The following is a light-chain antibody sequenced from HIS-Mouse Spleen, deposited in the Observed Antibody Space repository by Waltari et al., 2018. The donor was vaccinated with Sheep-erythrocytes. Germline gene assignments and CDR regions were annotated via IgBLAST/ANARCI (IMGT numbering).Light chain of an antibody. CDR3: QQYYSTLLT. V-gene: IGKV4-1*01. CDR1: QSVLYSSNNKNY. J-gene: IGKJ4*01. CDR2: WAS. Sequence: DIVMTQSPDSLAVSLGERATNHCKSSQSVLYSSNNKNYLAWYQQKPGQPPKLLIYWASTRESGVPDRFSGSGSGTDFTLTISSLQAEDVAVYYCQQYYSTLLTFGGGTKVEIK.